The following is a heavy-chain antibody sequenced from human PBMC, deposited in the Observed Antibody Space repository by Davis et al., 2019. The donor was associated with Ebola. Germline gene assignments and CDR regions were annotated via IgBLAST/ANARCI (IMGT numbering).Heavy chain of an antibody. CDR1: GGTFSSYA. Sequence: SVKVSCKASGGTFSSYAISWVRQAPGQGLEWMGRIIPILGIANYAQKFQGRVTITRDTSASTAYMELSSLRSDDTAVYYCARDPGRGSYSDFDYWGQGTLVTVSS. CDR2: IIPILGIA. CDR3: ARDPGRGSYSDFDY. D-gene: IGHD1-26*01. J-gene: IGHJ4*02. V-gene: IGHV1-69*04.